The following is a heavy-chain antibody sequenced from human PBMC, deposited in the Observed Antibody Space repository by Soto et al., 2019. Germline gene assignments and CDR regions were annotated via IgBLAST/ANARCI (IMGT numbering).Heavy chain of an antibody. J-gene: IGHJ4*02. V-gene: IGHV4-39*01. Sequence: SETLSLTCTVSGGSISSSSHYWGWIRQPPGRGLECIGTIFYSGNTYYNPSLEGRITMSVDTSKNQFSRKLRSVTAADSAVYFCGRLTGSGSYYVNCWGQGTLVTVSS. CDR1: GGSISSSSHY. D-gene: IGHD3-10*01. CDR3: GRLTGSGSYYVNC. CDR2: IFYSGNT.